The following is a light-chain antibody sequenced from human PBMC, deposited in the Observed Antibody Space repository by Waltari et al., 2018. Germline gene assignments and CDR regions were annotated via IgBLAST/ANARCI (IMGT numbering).Light chain of an antibody. Sequence: QSALTQPASVSGSPGQSITISCTGTSSDVGSYNLVSWFQQHPGKAPKLMSYEVTKRPSGGSSRLAGAKSGDTASLTIAGLQTEYEADYYCCSYTGTVVFGGGTRLTVL. J-gene: IGLJ2*01. CDR2: EVT. V-gene: IGLV2-23*02. CDR3: CSYTGTVV. CDR1: SSDVGSYNL.